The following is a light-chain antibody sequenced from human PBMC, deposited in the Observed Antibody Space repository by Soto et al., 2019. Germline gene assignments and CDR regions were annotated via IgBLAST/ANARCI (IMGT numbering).Light chain of an antibody. V-gene: IGKV1-39*01. CDR2: AAS. Sequence: DIQMTHSPSSLSASVGDRVTIPCRASQSISTYLHWYQQKPGKAPNLLIYAASTLQSGVPSRFSGSGSGTDFTLTISSLQPEDFATYFCQHGYSTPLTFGGGTKVDIK. CDR1: QSISTY. J-gene: IGKJ4*01. CDR3: QHGYSTPLT.